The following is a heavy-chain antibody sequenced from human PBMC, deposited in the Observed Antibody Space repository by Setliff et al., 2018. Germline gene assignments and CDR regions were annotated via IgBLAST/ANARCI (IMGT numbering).Heavy chain of an antibody. CDR1: GGSISSYY. CDR3: ARYSSGWQPFDI. Sequence: PSETLSLTCTVSGGSISSYYWSWIRQPPGKGLEWIGYIYYSGSTNYNPSLKSRVTISVDTSKNQFSLKLSSVTAADTAVYYCARYSSGWQPFDIWGQGTVVTVSS. J-gene: IGHJ3*02. V-gene: IGHV4-59*01. D-gene: IGHD6-19*01. CDR2: IYYSGST.